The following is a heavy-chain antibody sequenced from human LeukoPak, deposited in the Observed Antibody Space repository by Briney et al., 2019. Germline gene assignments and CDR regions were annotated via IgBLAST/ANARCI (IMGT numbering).Heavy chain of an antibody. CDR2: IYPGDSDT. Sequence: GESLKISCEGSGYSFTSYWIGWVRQMPGKGLEWMGIIYPGDSDTRYSPSFQGQVTISADKSISTAYLQWSSLKASDTAMYYCARHPSYYDFWSGYFDYWGQGTLVTVSS. CDR3: ARHPSYYDFWSGYFDY. D-gene: IGHD3-3*01. CDR1: GYSFTSYW. J-gene: IGHJ4*02. V-gene: IGHV5-51*01.